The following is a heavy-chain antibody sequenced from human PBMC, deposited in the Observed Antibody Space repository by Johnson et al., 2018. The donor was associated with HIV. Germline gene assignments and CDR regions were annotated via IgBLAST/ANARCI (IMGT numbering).Heavy chain of an antibody. J-gene: IGHJ3*02. CDR2: IRYDGSNQ. D-gene: IGHD2-2*01. CDR1: GFTFSSYG. CDR3: ARQVYCSSTSCSSAFDI. V-gene: IGHV3-30*02. Sequence: QVQLVESGGGVVQPGGSLRLSCAASGFTFSSYGMHWVRQAPGKGLEWVAFIRYDGSNQYYADSVKGRFTISRDNSKNSLYLQMNSLRAGDTAVYYCARQVYCSSTSCSSAFDIWGQGTVVTVSS.